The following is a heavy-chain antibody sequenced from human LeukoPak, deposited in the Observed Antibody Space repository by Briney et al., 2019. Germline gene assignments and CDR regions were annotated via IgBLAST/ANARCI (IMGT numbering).Heavy chain of an antibody. V-gene: IGHV1-2*06. CDR2: INPNSGGT. CDR1: GYIFTGYY. D-gene: IGHD5-24*01. Sequence: GASVKVSCKASGYIFTGYYMNWVRQAPGQGLEWMGRINPNSGGTNYAQKFQGRVTMTRDTSISTAYMELSRLRSDDTAVYYCARVGDGLNDAFDIWGQGTMVTVSS. J-gene: IGHJ3*02. CDR3: ARVGDGLNDAFDI.